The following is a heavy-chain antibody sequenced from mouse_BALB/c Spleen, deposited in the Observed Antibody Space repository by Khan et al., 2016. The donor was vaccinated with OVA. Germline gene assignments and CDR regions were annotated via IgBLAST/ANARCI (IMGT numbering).Heavy chain of an antibody. CDR1: GYTFTNYG. J-gene: IGHJ1*01. V-gene: IGHV9-3-1*01. Sequence: QIQLVQSGPELKKPGETVKISCKASGYTFTNYGMNWVKQAPGKGLKWMGWINTYTGEPTYADDFQGRFAFSLETSANTAYLQINNLKNEDTATYFGARSASYWFFDVWGAGTTVTVSS. CDR3: ARSASYWFFDV. D-gene: IGHD6-1*01. CDR2: INTYTGEP.